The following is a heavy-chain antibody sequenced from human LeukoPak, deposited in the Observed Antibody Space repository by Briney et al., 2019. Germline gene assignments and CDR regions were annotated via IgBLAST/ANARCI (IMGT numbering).Heavy chain of an antibody. J-gene: IGHJ4*02. V-gene: IGHV4-61*08. CDR2: IYYSGST. CDR1: GGFISSGGYY. CDR3: AREARVYNWNYVDY. D-gene: IGHD1-20*01. Sequence: SETLSLTCTVSGGFISSGGYYWSWIRQHPGKGLEWIGYIYYSGSTNYNPSLKSRVTISVDTSKNQFSLKLSSVTAADTAVYYCAREARVYNWNYVDYWGEGTLVTVSS.